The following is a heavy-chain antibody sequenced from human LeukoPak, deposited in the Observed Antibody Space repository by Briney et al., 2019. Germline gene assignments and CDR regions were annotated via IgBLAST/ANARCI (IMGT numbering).Heavy chain of an antibody. CDR3: ASVDTVNYYYYMDV. Sequence: ASVKVSCKASGYTFTTYGISWVRQAPGHGLEWMGWISTFNGHTNYAQSRQDRVTMTTDTSTSTVYMELSSLISDDTAVYYCASVDTVNYYYYMDVWAKGPRSPSP. J-gene: IGHJ6*03. D-gene: IGHD5-18*01. CDR1: GYTFTTYG. CDR2: ISTFNGHT. V-gene: IGHV1-18*01.